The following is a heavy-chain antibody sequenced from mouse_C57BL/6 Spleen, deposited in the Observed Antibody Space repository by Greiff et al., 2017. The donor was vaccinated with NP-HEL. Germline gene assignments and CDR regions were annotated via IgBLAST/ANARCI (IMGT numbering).Heavy chain of an antibody. V-gene: IGHV5-17*01. J-gene: IGHJ2*01. CDR2: ISSGSSTI. CDR1: GFTFSDYG. CDR3: ARRVWDY. Sequence: EVQLVESGGGLVKPGGSLKLSCAASGFTFSDYGMHWVRQAPEKGLEWVAYISSGSSTIYYAAPVKGRFTISRDNAKNTLFLQMTSLRSEDTAMYYCARRVWDYWGQGTTLTVSS.